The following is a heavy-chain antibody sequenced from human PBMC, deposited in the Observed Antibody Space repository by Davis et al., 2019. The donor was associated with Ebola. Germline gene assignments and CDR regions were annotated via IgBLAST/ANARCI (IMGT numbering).Heavy chain of an antibody. D-gene: IGHD2/OR15-2a*01. Sequence: GGSLRLSCAASGFTFDDYAMSWVRQAPGKGLEWVSGINWNGGSAGYADSVKGRFTISRDNAKNSLYLQMNSLRDEDTAVYYCARALSRVYFDYWGQGTLVTVSS. CDR2: INWNGGSA. J-gene: IGHJ4*02. CDR1: GFTFDDYA. CDR3: ARALSRVYFDY. V-gene: IGHV3-20*04.